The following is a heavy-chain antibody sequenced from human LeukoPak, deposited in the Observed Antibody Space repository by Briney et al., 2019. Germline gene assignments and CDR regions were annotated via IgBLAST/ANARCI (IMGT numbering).Heavy chain of an antibody. CDR1: GGSISSNNW. CDR2: MYHSGST. CDR3: ARKRADTWYYFDY. D-gene: IGHD2-2*02. Sequence: PSETLSLTRAVSGGSISSNNWWSWVRQPPGKGLEWIGEMYHSGSTNYNPSLKSRVTISVDKSQNQFSLKLNSVTAADTAVYYCARKRADTWYYFDYWGQGTLVTVSS. V-gene: IGHV4-4*02. J-gene: IGHJ4*02.